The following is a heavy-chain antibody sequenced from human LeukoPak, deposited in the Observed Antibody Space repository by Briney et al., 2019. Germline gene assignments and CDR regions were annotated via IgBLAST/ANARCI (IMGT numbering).Heavy chain of an antibody. CDR1: GYSISSGYY. CDR3: ARIRQQLAPFYYYYYYMDV. D-gene: IGHD6-13*01. CDR2: IYHTGRT. J-gene: IGHJ6*03. Sequence: SETLSLTCTVAGYSISSGYYWGWIRQPPGKGLEWIGIIYHTGRTHYNPSLKSRVTISVDTSKNQFSLKLSSVTAADTAVYYCARIRQQLAPFYYYYYYMDVWGKGTTVTVSS. V-gene: IGHV4-38-2*02.